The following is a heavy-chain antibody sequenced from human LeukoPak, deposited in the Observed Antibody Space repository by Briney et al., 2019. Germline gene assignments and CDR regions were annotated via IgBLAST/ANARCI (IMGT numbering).Heavy chain of an antibody. V-gene: IGHV3-15*01. CDR1: GFTFRNAW. Sequence: PGGSLRLSCAASGFTFRNAWMNWVRQAPGKGLEWVGRIKPKSDGGTTDYAAPVKGRFTISRDDSKNTLYLQMNSLRAEDTAVYYCARDGVRGSGSYYREPDAFDIWGQGTMVTVSA. CDR3: ARDGVRGSGSYYREPDAFDI. CDR2: IKPKSDGGTT. J-gene: IGHJ3*02. D-gene: IGHD3-10*01.